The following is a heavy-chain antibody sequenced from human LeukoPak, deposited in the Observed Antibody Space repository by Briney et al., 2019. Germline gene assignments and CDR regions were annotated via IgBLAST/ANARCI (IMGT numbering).Heavy chain of an antibody. Sequence: SETLSLTCAVYGGSFSGYYWSWIRQPPGKELEWIGEINHSGSTNYNPSLKSRVTISVDTSKNQFSLKLSSVTAADTAVYYCARSTMVRGVRFDPWGQGTLVTVSS. CDR3: ARSTMVRGVRFDP. J-gene: IGHJ5*02. V-gene: IGHV4-34*01. CDR1: GGSFSGYY. D-gene: IGHD3-10*01. CDR2: INHSGST.